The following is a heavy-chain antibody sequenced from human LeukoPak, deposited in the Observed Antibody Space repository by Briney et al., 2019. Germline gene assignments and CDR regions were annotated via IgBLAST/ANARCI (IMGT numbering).Heavy chain of an antibody. V-gene: IGHV3-23*01. CDR1: GFTFSVAA. J-gene: IGHJ3*01. Sequence: GGSLRLSCAASGFTFSVAAMTWVRQAPGKGLEWVSLIGASGESTYYADSVKGRFTISRDNSKNTLSLQMNSLRVENTAMYFCAKDIQLSTWGLGTMVTVSS. CDR3: AKDIQLST. D-gene: IGHD5-24*01. CDR2: IGASGEST.